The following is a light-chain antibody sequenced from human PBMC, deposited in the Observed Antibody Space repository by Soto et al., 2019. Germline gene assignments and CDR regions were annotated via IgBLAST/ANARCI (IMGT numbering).Light chain of an antibody. CDR2: DVS. CDR1: SSDVGGYNY. CDR3: SSYTSSSTYV. J-gene: IGLJ1*01. Sequence: QSALTQPASVSGSPGQSITISCTGTSSDVGGYNYVSWYQHHPGKAPKLMIYDVSNRPSGVSSRFSGSKSGNTASLTISGLQAEDEADYYCSSYTSSSTYVFGTGTKVTVL. V-gene: IGLV2-14*03.